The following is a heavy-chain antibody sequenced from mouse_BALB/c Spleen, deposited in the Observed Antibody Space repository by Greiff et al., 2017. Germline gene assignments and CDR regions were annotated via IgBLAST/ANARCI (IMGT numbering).Heavy chain of an antibody. CDR2: IYPSDSYT. J-gene: IGHJ4*01. D-gene: IGHD4-1*01. CDR1: GYTFTSYW. Sequence: VQLQQPGAELVRPGASVKLSCKASGYTFTSYWINWVKQRPGQGLEWIGNIYPSDSYTNYNQKFKDKATLTVDKSSSTAYMQLSSPTSEDSAVYYCTRSSNWDRYYYAMDYWGQGTSVTVSS. V-gene: IGHV1-69*02. CDR3: TRSSNWDRYYYAMDY.